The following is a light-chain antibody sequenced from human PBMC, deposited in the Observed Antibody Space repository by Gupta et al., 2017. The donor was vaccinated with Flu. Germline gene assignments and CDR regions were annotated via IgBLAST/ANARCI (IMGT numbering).Light chain of an antibody. CDR2: KDT. V-gene: IGLV3-25*03. J-gene: IGLJ2*01. CDR3: QAADTTDTS. Sequence: SSELIQPPSVSLSPGQTARITCSGDVLSKQYAYWYQQKSGQAPVLLIYKDTERPSGIPERFSGSSSGTTVTLTISGVQPEDEADFYCQAADTTDTSFGGGTKLTVL. CDR1: VLSKQY.